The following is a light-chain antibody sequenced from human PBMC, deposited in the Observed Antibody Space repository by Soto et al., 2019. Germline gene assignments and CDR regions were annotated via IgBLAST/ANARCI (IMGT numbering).Light chain of an antibody. CDR2: EVT. J-gene: IGLJ3*02. CDR1: NSDVGGYNY. Sequence: QSALTQPPSASGSPGQSVTISRTGNNSDVGGYNYVSWYQQYPGRAPKLMIYEVTKRPSGVPDRFSGSKSGNTASLTVSGLQAEDEADYYCSSYAASNNFYFVFGGGTQLTVL. CDR3: SSYAASNNFYFV. V-gene: IGLV2-8*01.